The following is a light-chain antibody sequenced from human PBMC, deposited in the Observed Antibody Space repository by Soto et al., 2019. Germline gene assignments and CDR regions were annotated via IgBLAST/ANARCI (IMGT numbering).Light chain of an antibody. V-gene: IGKV3-20*01. J-gene: IGKJ4*02. CDR3: DQNGRLWT. Sequence: RHCQSVSSSYLAWYQQKPGQAPRLLIYGASNRATGIPDRFSGSGSGTDFTLACSIRVPDDPPVYYCDQNGRLWTFGGGTKVDIK. CDR1: QSVSSSY. CDR2: GAS.